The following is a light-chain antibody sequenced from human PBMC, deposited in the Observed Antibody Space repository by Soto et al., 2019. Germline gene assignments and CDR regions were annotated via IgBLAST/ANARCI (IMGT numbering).Light chain of an antibody. CDR2: EVN. CDR1: RSDIGDSNF. J-gene: IGLJ1*01. Sequence: QSALTQPASVSGSPGQSVTISCTGPRSDIGDSNFISWYQHSPPKAPRLLIYEVNNRPSGVTTRFSASKAGNTASLTISGLLDDDEADYFCASFRSGTILVFGSGTKLTVL. V-gene: IGLV2-14*01. CDR3: ASFRSGTILV.